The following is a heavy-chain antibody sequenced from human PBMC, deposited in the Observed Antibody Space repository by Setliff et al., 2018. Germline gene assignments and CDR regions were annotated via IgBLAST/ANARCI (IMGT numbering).Heavy chain of an antibody. V-gene: IGHV1-69*06. Sequence: PGASVKVSCKASGATFSSYAISWVRQAPGQGLEWMGRIIPIFGTANYAQKFQGRVTITANKSTSTAYMELSSLRSGDTAVYYCARAPSSTVINWFDPWGQGTLVTVSS. CDR3: ARAPSSTVINWFDP. J-gene: IGHJ5*02. CDR2: IIPIFGTA. D-gene: IGHD3-22*01. CDR1: GATFSSYA.